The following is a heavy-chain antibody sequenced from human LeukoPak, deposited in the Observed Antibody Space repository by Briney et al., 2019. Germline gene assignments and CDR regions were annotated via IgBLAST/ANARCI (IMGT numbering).Heavy chain of an antibody. J-gene: IGHJ4*02. CDR2: INRSGST. D-gene: IGHD3-22*01. CDR3: ARDTGGYYDSSGSYFDY. CDR1: GGSFRGYY. V-gene: IGHV4-34*01. Sequence: SETLSLTCAVYGGSFRGYYWTWIRQPPGKGLEWIGEINRSGSTNYNPSLKSRVTISVDTSKNQFSLKLSSVTAADTAVYYCARDTGGYYDSSGSYFDYWGQGTLVTVSS.